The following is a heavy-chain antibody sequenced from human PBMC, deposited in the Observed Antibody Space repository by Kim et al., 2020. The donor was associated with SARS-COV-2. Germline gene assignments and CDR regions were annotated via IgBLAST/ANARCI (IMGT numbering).Heavy chain of an antibody. CDR2: ISHSGDSS. V-gene: IGHV3-23*01. CDR3: AKVPLDGWPLYYFDF. J-gene: IGHJ4*01. Sequence: GGSLRLSCATSGFAFGSYALSWVRQAPGEGLEWVSSISHSGDSSYYTDSVKGRFTISRDKSKNTVYLQMSSLRAEDTAIYYCAKVPLDGWPLYYFDFWG. D-gene: IGHD6-19*01. CDR1: GFAFGSYA.